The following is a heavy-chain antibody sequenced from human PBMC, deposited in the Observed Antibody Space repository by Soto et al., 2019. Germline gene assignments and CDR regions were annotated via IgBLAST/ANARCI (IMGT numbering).Heavy chain of an antibody. V-gene: IGHV3-30*03. Sequence: QVQLVESGGGVVQPGRSLRLSCAASGFPFTSYGMHWVREGPDKGLEWVAIISYDGSDKYYADSVKGRFTISRDNSKNTLYLQMNSLIPAETAVYYCVVCQYYFDYRCQGTLVLVS. CDR3: VVCQYYFDY. J-gene: IGHJ4*02. CDR2: ISYDGSDK. CDR1: GFPFTSYG.